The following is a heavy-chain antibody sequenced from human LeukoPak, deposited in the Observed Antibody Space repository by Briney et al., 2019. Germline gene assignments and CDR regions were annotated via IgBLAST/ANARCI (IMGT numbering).Heavy chain of an antibody. CDR3: ARGIVVVPAAPYYYYMDV. Sequence: GGSLRLSCAASGFTFSSYWMSWVRQAPGKGLEWVANIKQDGSEKYYVDSVKGRFTISRDNAKNSLYLQMNSLRAEDTAVYYCARGIVVVPAAPYYYYMDVWGKGTTVTVSS. CDR1: GFTFSSYW. J-gene: IGHJ6*03. D-gene: IGHD2-2*01. V-gene: IGHV3-7*01. CDR2: IKQDGSEK.